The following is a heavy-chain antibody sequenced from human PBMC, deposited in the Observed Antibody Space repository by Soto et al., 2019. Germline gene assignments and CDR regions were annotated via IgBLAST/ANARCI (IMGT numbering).Heavy chain of an antibody. CDR3: ARESGGATATLDYYYFYMDV. V-gene: IGHV1-2*04. CDR1: GDRFTDYY. J-gene: IGHJ6*03. Sequence: QVQLVQSGAEVKEPGASVTVSCRASGDRFTDYYMHWVRQAPGQGLEWMGWINPNSGVTKYAQQFQGWVTMTRDTSIRTVYMQLSRLRFDDTAIYYWARESGGATATLDYYYFYMDVWGTGTTVTVSS. D-gene: IGHD5-12*01. CDR2: INPNSGVT.